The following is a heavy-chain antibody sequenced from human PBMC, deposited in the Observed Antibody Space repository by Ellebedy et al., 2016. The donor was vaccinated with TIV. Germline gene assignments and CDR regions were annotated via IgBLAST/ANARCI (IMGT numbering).Heavy chain of an antibody. CDR2: ISGSGGST. CDR3: AKDHEGDV. J-gene: IGHJ6*04. Sequence: GESLKISXAASGFTFSSYAMSWVRQAPGKGLEWVSAISGSGGSTYYADSVKGRFTISRDNSKNTLYLQMNSLRAEDTAVYYCAKDHEGDVWGKGTTVTVSS. V-gene: IGHV3-23*01. CDR1: GFTFSSYA.